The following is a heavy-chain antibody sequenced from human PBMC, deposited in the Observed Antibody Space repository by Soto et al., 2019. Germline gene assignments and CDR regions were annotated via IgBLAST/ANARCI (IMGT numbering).Heavy chain of an antibody. V-gene: IGHV4-30-4*01. J-gene: IGHJ4*02. CDR1: GGSVTSDEDY. D-gene: IGHD5-18*01. CDR3: ATESGSTYGYFDL. Sequence: SETLSLTCTVSGGSVTSDEDYWTWIRQSPGKGLEWIGYISNSGSTGYNPSLKTRLSMSVDRSKNQFTLRLTSVTAADTAVYFCATESGSTYGYFDLWGQGTQVTVSS. CDR2: ISNSGST.